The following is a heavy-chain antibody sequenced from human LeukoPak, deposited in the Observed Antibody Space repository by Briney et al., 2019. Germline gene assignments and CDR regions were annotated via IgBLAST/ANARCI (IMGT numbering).Heavy chain of an antibody. Sequence: GGSLRLSCTASGFTYRNYWMSWVRQAPGKGLEWVANIKGDGTEKYYVDSVKGRFTISRDNAKSSLFLQMNSLRPEDTAVYYCARDTTYSNYCSDHWGQGILVTVSS. D-gene: IGHD4-11*01. CDR2: IKGDGTEK. V-gene: IGHV3-7*01. J-gene: IGHJ4*02. CDR1: GFTYRNYW. CDR3: ARDTTYSNYCSDH.